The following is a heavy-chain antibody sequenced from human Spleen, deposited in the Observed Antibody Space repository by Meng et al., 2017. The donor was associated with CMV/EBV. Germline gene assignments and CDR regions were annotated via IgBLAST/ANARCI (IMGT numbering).Heavy chain of an antibody. CDR2: IIPIFGTA. CDR3: ASRRGYSYGSYNY. D-gene: IGHD5-18*01. V-gene: IGHV1-69*12. CDR1: GGSFSSYA. Sequence: QVQLGQSGAGVKKPWSSVKVSCKDSGGSFSSYAISWVRQAPGQGLEWMGGIIPIFGTANYAQKFQGRVTITADESTSTAYMELSSLRSEDTAVYYCASRRGYSYGSYNYWGQGTLVTVSS. J-gene: IGHJ4*02.